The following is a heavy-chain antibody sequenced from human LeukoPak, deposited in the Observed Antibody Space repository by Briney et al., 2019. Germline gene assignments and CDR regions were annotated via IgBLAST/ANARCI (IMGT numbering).Heavy chain of an antibody. CDR1: GGSFSGYY. V-gene: IGHV4-59*01. CDR3: ATVAVIRGVTYFDY. Sequence: PSETLSLTCAVYGGSFSGYYWSWIRQPPGKGLEWIAYLFYSGSTDYNPSLESRVTISVDTSKNQFSLKLRSVTAADTAVYYGATVAVIRGVTYFDYWGQGTLVTVSS. CDR2: LFYSGST. J-gene: IGHJ4*02. D-gene: IGHD3-10*01.